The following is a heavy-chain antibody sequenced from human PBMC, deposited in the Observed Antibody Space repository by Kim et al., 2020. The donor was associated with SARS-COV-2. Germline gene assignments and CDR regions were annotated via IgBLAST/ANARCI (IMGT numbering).Heavy chain of an antibody. J-gene: IGHJ6*02. CDR1: GFTFSDYY. D-gene: IGHD3-22*01. CDR2: ISSSGSTI. V-gene: IGHV3-11*01. CDR3: ARDRYYDSSGYYYGMDV. Sequence: GGSLRLSCAASGFTFSDYYMSWIRQAPGKGLEWVSYISSSGSTINYADSVKGRFTISRDNAKNSLYLQMNSLRAEDTAVYYCARDRYYDSSGYYYGMDVWGQGTTVTVSS.